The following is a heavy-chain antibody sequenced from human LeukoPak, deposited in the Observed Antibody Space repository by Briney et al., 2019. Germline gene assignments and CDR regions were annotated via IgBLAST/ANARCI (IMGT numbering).Heavy chain of an antibody. V-gene: IGHV3-74*01. Sequence: PGGSLRLSCAASGFTFSSYGMHWVRQAPGKGLVWVSRINSDGSSTSYADSVKGRFTISRDNAKNTLYLQMNSLRAEDTAVYYCARIACSSTSCYSDPYYYYMDVWGKGTTVTVSS. CDR1: GFTFSSYG. D-gene: IGHD2-2*02. J-gene: IGHJ6*03. CDR3: ARIACSSTSCYSDPYYYYMDV. CDR2: INSDGSST.